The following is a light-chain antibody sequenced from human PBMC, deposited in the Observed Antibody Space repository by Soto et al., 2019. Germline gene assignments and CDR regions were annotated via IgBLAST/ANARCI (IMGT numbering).Light chain of an antibody. Sequence: QPVLTQSPSASASLGASVNLTCTLSSSNSFFAIAWHQQQPEKGPRYLMKLNSDGSHSKGDGIPDRFSGSTSGAERYLTISSLQSEDKADYYCQTWGTGIRVFGGGTKLTVL. CDR3: QTWGTGIRV. J-gene: IGLJ3*02. CDR2: LNSDGSH. V-gene: IGLV4-69*01. CDR1: SSNSFFA.